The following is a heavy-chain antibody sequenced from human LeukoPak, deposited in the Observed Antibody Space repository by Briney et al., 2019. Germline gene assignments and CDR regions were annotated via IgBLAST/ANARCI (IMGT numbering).Heavy chain of an antibody. CDR1: GFTFSSYA. CDR3: AMYSSSYYGMDV. CDR2: ISGSGGST. V-gene: IGHV3-23*01. J-gene: IGHJ6*02. D-gene: IGHD6-13*01. Sequence: GGSLRLSCAASGFTFSSYAMSWVRQAPGKGLEWVSAISGSGGSTYYADSVKGRFTISRDNSKNTLYLQMNSLRAEDTAVYYCAMYSSSYYGMDVWGQGTTVTVSS.